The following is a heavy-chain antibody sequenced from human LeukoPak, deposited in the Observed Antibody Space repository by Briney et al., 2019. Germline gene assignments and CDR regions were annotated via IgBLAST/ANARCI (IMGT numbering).Heavy chain of an antibody. Sequence: SETLSLTCAVYGGAFSGYYWTWIRQTPGKGLEWIGEMNLSGSTNYDPSLKSRVTISVDTSKNQFSLKLSSVTAADTAVYYCARGRQDVTMIVVVMTAVSYYLDVWGKGTTVTVS. V-gene: IGHV4-34*01. CDR2: MNLSGST. J-gene: IGHJ6*03. CDR1: GGAFSGYY. D-gene: IGHD3-22*01. CDR3: ARGRQDVTMIVVVMTAVSYYLDV.